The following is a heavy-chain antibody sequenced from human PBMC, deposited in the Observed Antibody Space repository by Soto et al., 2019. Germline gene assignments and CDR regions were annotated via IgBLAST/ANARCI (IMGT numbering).Heavy chain of an antibody. CDR3: ATHRGGYDRDFDY. J-gene: IGHJ4*02. CDR1: GFTVSRNY. Sequence: GGSLRLSCAASGFTVSRNYMSWVRQAPGKGLEWVSVIYSDDSRYYAGSVKGRFTISRDNSKNTLSLQMNSLRAEDTAVCYCATHRGGYDRDFDYWGRGALVTVSS. D-gene: IGHD5-12*01. CDR2: IYSDDSR. V-gene: IGHV3-53*01.